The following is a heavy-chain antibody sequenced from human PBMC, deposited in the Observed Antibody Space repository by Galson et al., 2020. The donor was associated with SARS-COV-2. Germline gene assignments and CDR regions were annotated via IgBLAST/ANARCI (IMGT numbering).Heavy chain of an antibody. CDR2: SSPYNGNT. CDR3: ARGGLGYCSGGSCPNNWFDS. J-gene: IGHJ5*01. V-gene: IGHV1-18*01. D-gene: IGHD2-15*01. CDR1: GYTFTTYG. Sequence: ASVKVSCKPSGYTFTTYGVSWVRQAPGQGLEWMGWSSPYNGNTYYAQHLQGRVTMTTDTSTSTGYMELRSLRSDDTAVYYCARGGLGYCSGGSCPNNWFDSWGQGTLVTVSS.